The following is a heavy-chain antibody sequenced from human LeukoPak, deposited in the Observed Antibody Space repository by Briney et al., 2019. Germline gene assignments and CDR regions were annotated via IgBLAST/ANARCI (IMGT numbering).Heavy chain of an antibody. CDR2: INHSGST. Sequence: PSETLSLTCAVSGGSFSGYCWSWIRQPPGKGLEWIGEINHSGSTNYNPSLKSRVAISVDTSKNQFSLKLSSVTAADTAVYYCARGGSRGDYVWGSYRKSWFDPWGQGTLVTVSS. J-gene: IGHJ5*02. D-gene: IGHD3-16*02. CDR1: GGSFSGYC. V-gene: IGHV4-34*01. CDR3: ARGGSRGDYVWGSYRKSWFDP.